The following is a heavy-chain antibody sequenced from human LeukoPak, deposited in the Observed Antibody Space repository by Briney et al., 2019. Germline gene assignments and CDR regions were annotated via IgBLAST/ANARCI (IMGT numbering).Heavy chain of an antibody. Sequence: ASVKVSCKASGYTFTSYGISWVRQAPGQGLEWMGWISAYNGNTNYAQKLQGRVTMTTDTSTSTAYMELRSLRSDDTAVYYCARKGRPRTAMVRGPFDYWGQGTLVTVSS. CDR1: GYTFTSYG. V-gene: IGHV1-18*01. CDR3: ARKGRPRTAMVRGPFDY. D-gene: IGHD5-18*01. CDR2: ISAYNGNT. J-gene: IGHJ4*02.